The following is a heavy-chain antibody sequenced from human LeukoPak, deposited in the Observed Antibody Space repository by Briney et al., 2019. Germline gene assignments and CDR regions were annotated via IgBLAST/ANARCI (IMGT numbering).Heavy chain of an antibody. CDR2: INTNTGNP. CDR3: ARPSSSWPHDAFDI. D-gene: IGHD6-13*01. V-gene: IGHV7-4-1*02. J-gene: IGHJ3*02. CDR1: GYSFSNYA. Sequence: ASVKVSCKASGYSFSNYAINWVRQAPGQGLEWMGWINTNTGNPTYAQGFTGRFVFPLDTSVSTAYLQISSLKAEDTAVYYCARPSSSWPHDAFDIWGQGTMVTVSS.